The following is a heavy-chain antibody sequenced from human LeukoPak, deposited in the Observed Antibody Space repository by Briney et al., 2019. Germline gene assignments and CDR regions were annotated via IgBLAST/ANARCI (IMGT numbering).Heavy chain of an antibody. Sequence: SLTLSVPCSVSGGSLSIGSFCWRWLRQPAGKGVEWIGRIYTSGPTNYNPSFQSRVTISKDTSNNQSSLKLSCLMTAVKTMEYYSRDFPFWAAANAFDFWGQGTMVTVPS. CDR3: SRDFPFWAAANAFDF. CDR1: GGSLSIGSFC. V-gene: IGHV4-61*02. CDR2: IYTSGPT. D-gene: IGHD6-13*01. J-gene: IGHJ3*01.